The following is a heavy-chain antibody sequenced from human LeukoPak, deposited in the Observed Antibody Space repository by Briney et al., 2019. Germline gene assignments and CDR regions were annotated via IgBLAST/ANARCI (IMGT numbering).Heavy chain of an antibody. D-gene: IGHD1-26*01. CDR1: GFTFSCYG. V-gene: IGHV3-33*06. CDR2: IWCDGSNK. CDR3: AKDHELLPDY. Sequence: PGQSLRLSCAASGFTFSCYGMHWVRQAPGKGQEWVAVIWCDGSNKYYADSVKGRFTISRDNSKNTLYLQMNSLRAEDTAVYYCAKDHELLPDYWGQGTLVTVSS. J-gene: IGHJ4*02.